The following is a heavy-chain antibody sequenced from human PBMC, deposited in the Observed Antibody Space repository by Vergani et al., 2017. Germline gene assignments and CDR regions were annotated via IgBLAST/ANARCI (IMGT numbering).Heavy chain of an antibody. CDR2: INYVGRT. CDR3: SRGGGDNWYFDL. Sequence: QLQLQESGPGLVKPSETLSLICTVSGGSINPSSSFWGWLRQSPGKGLEWIGSINYVGRTYYIPSLQSRATVFVDTSKNQFSLNLTSVTAADTAVYYCSRGGGDNWYFDLWGRGTLVTVSS. V-gene: IGHV4-39*01. J-gene: IGHJ2*01. CDR1: GGSINPSSSF. D-gene: IGHD3-16*01.